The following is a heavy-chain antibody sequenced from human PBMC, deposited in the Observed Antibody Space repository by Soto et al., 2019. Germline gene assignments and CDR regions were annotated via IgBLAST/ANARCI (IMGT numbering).Heavy chain of an antibody. D-gene: IGHD2-21*01. J-gene: IGHJ5*01. V-gene: IGHV4-39*01. CDR2: VYYSGGA. CDR3: GRVVEGATRHTDLDS. CDR1: GVSIHNSHSF. Sequence: SETLSLTCTVSGVSIHNSHSFWGWIRQPPGKGLEFIGTVYYSGGAHYNSSLKSRVTFSVDTANNQVSLRMRSLTAADTAVYYCGRVVEGATRHTDLDSWGQGTLVTVS.